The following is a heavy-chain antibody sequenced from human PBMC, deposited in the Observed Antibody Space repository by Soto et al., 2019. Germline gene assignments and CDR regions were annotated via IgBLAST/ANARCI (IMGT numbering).Heavy chain of an antibody. Sequence: PGGSLRLSCAASGFTLSDYYMSWIRQAPGKGLEWVSYISSSGSTIYYADSVKGRFTISRDNAKNTLYLQMNSLRAEDTAVYYCAKVGHCSSTSCYSDYWGQGTLVTVSS. D-gene: IGHD2-2*01. J-gene: IGHJ4*02. V-gene: IGHV3-11*04. CDR2: ISSSGSTI. CDR3: AKVGHCSSTSCYSDY. CDR1: GFTLSDYY.